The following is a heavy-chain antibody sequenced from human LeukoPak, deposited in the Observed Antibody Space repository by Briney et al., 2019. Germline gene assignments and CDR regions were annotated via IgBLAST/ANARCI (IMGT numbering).Heavy chain of an antibody. CDR3: AAKWLLRRY. Sequence: PGGSLRLSCAASGFTFSSYGMSWVRQAPGKGLEWVSGIRGSGDITFYADSVKGRFTISRDNSKNTLYLQMNSLRAEDTAVYFCAAKWLLRRYWGQGTLVTVSS. V-gene: IGHV3-23*01. J-gene: IGHJ4*02. CDR1: GFTFSSYG. D-gene: IGHD3-22*01. CDR2: IRGSGDIT.